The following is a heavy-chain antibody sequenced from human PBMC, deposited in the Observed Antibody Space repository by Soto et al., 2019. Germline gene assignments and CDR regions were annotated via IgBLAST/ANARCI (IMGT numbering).Heavy chain of an antibody. D-gene: IGHD1-1*01. V-gene: IGHV3-33*01. CDR3: VRGGENVFDY. CDR2: IWVDGSKT. CDR1: GFAFSRFG. J-gene: IGHJ4*02. Sequence: QVQLVESGGGVVQPGKSLRLSCAASGFAFSRFGMHWVRQTPDKGLEWVAVIWVDGSKTYYADAVKGRFTISRDNSNNTLYLQTNSLRAEDTAVYYCVRGGENVFDYWGQGALVTVSS.